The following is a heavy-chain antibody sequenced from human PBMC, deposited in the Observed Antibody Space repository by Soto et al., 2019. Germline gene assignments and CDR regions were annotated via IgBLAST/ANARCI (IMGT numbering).Heavy chain of an antibody. CDR3: ITMVRGGEYGMDV. CDR2: IPYDGSNK. Sequence: GGSLRLSCAASGFTFSSYAMHWVRQAPGKGLEWVAVIPYDGSNKYYADSVKGRFIISRDNSKNTLYLQMNSLRAEDTAVYYGITMVRGGEYGMDVWGQGTTVTVSS. D-gene: IGHD3-10*01. CDR1: GFTFSSYA. J-gene: IGHJ6*02. V-gene: IGHV3-30-3*01.